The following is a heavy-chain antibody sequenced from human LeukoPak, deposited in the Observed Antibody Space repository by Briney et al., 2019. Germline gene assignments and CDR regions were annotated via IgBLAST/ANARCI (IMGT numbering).Heavy chain of an antibody. CDR1: GFPFSSYW. CDR3: ARESSSWYEY. Sequence: QPGGSLRLSCAASGFPFSSYWMSLVRQAPGKGLEWVANIKQDGSEKYYVDSVKGRFTISRDNAKNSLCLQMNSLRAEDTAVYYCARESSSWYEYWGQGTLVTVSS. D-gene: IGHD6-13*01. J-gene: IGHJ4*02. CDR2: IKQDGSEK. V-gene: IGHV3-7*01.